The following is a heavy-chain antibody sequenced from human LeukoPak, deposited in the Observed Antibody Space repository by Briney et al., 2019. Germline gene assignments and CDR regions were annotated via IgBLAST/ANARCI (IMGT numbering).Heavy chain of an antibody. CDR2: IKQDGSEK. CDR1: GFTFSSYW. CDR3: ARERGSYSSSWYGPQRGIDY. Sequence: GGSLRLSCAASGFTFSSYWMSWVRQAPGKGLEWVANIKQDGSEKYYVDSVKGRFTISRDNAKNSLYLQMNSLRAADTAVYYCARERGSYSSSWYGPQRGIDYWGQGTLVTVSS. V-gene: IGHV3-7*01. J-gene: IGHJ4*02. D-gene: IGHD6-13*01.